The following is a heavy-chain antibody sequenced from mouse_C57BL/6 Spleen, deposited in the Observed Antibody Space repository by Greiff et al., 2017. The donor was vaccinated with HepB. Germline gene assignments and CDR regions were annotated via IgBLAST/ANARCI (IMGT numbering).Heavy chain of an antibody. V-gene: IGHV5-12*01. CDR1: GFTFSDYY. CDR2: ISNGGGST. CDR3: ARSYGNFYFDY. Sequence: EVKVVESGGGLVQPGGSLKLSCAASGFTFSDYYMYWVRQTPEKRLEWVAYISNGGGSTYYPDTVKGRFTISRDNAKNTLYLQMSPLKSEDTAMYYCARSYGNFYFDYWGQGTTLTVSS. J-gene: IGHJ2*01. D-gene: IGHD2-1*01.